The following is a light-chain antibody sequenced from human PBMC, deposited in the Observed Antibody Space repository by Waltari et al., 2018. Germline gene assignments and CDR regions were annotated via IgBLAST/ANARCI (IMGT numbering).Light chain of an antibody. CDR3: QQRSNWL. CDR1: QGVSNF. Sequence: EIVLTQSPATLSFSPGERATLPCRASQGVSNFLPWYQQKPGQAPRLLIYDASSRATGIPARFSGSGSGTDFTLTISSLEPEDFAVYYCQQRSNWLFGQGTRLEIK. V-gene: IGKV3-11*01. CDR2: DAS. J-gene: IGKJ5*01.